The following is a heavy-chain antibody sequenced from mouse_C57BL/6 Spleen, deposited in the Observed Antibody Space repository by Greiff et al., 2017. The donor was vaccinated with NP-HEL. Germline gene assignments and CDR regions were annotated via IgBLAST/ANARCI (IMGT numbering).Heavy chain of an antibody. CDR2: IDPSDSYT. CDR3: ARYYYGSSPWFAY. Sequence: QVQLQQSGAELVKPGASVKLSCKASGYTFTSYWMQWVKQRPGQGLEWIGEIDPSDSYTNYNQKFKGKATLTVDTSSSTAYMQLSSLTSEDSAVYYCARYYYGSSPWFAYWGQGTLVTVSA. D-gene: IGHD1-1*01. V-gene: IGHV1-50*01. J-gene: IGHJ3*01. CDR1: GYTFTSYW.